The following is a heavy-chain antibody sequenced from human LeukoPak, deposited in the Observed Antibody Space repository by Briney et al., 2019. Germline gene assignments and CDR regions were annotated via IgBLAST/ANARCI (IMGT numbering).Heavy chain of an antibody. D-gene: IGHD1-14*01. CDR2: IYYSGST. CDR3: ARVARPSPRYYYNYYMDV. J-gene: IGHJ6*03. Sequence: KTSETLSLTCTVSGASISSYYWSWIRQPPGKGLEWIGYIYYSGSTNYNPSLKSRVTFSVDTSKNQFSLKLISVTAADTAVYYCARVARPSPRYYYNYYMDVWGEGTTVTVSS. CDR1: GASISSYY. V-gene: IGHV4-59*01.